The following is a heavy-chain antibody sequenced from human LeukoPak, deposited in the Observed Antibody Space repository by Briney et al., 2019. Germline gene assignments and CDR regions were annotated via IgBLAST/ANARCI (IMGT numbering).Heavy chain of an antibody. CDR2: IWYDGSNK. J-gene: IGHJ4*02. CDR1: GFTFSSYG. CDR3: ARPRPYYDSDY. Sequence: PRGSLRLSCAASGFTFSSYGMHWVRQAPGKGLEWVSVIWYDGSNKYYADSVKGRFTISRDNSKNTLYLQMNSLRAEDTAMYYCARPRPYYDSDYWGQGTLVTVSS. D-gene: IGHD3-22*01. V-gene: IGHV3-33*01.